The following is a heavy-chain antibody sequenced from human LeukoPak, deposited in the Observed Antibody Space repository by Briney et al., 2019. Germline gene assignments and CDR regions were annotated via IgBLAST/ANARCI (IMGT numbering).Heavy chain of an antibody. V-gene: IGHV1-2*02. Sequence: ASVKVSCKASGGTFSSYAISWVRQAPGQGLEWMGGIIPNSGGTNYAQKFQGRVTMTRDTSISTAYMELSRLRSDDTAVYYCARGLPFDYWGQGTLVTVSS. J-gene: IGHJ4*02. CDR1: GGTFSSYA. CDR3: ARGLPFDY. CDR2: IIPNSGGT. D-gene: IGHD3-16*01.